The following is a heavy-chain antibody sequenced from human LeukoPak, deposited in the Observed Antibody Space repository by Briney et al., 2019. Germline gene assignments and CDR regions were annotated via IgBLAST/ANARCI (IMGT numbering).Heavy chain of an antibody. CDR3: ARLGRYFDWFFDY. D-gene: IGHD3-9*01. J-gene: IGHJ4*02. CDR1: GGSISSYY. V-gene: IGHV4-59*01. Sequence: SETLSLTCTVSGGSISSYYWSWIRQPPGKGLEWIGYIYYRGSTNYRPSLKSRVTISVDTSKNQFSLKLSSVSAADTAVYYCARLGRYFDWFFDYRGQGTLVTVSS. CDR2: IYYRGST.